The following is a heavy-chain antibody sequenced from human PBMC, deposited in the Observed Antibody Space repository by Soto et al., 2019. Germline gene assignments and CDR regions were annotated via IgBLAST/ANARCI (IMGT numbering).Heavy chain of an antibody. J-gene: IGHJ6*02. CDR2: ISYDGSNK. CDR1: GFTFSSYG. D-gene: IGHD4-4*01. V-gene: IGHV3-30*18. CDR3: AKDDYSNHRYGMDV. Sequence: GGSLRLSCAASGFTFSSYGMHWVRQAPGKGLEWVAVISYDGSNKYYADSVRGRFTISRDNSKNTLYLQMNSLRAEDTAVYYCAKDDYSNHRYGMDVWGQGTTVTVSS.